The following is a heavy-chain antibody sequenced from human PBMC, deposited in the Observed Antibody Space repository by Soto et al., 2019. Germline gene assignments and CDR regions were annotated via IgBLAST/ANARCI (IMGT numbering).Heavy chain of an antibody. D-gene: IGHD3-10*01. J-gene: IGHJ4*02. CDR2: IYYSGST. Sequence: SETLSLTCTVSGGSISSSSYYWGWIRQPPGKGLEWIGSIYYSGSTYYNPSLKSRVTISVDTSKNQFSLKLSSVTAADTAVYYCARDLGGTPPDKYYFDYWGQGTLVTVSS. CDR1: GGSISSSSYY. V-gene: IGHV4-39*07. CDR3: ARDLGGTPPDKYYFDY.